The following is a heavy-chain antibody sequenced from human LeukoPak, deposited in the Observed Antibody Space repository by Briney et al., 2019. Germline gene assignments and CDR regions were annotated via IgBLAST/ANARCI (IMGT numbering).Heavy chain of an antibody. D-gene: IGHD3-22*01. CDR1: GYTFTSYG. CDR2: ISAYNGNT. Sequence: ASVKVSCKASGYTFTSYGISWVRQAPGQGLEWMGWISAYNGNTNYAQKFQGRVTMTRNTSISTAYVELSSLRSEDTAVYYCAIGYYYDSSGYYSIDYWGQGTLVTVSS. V-gene: IGHV1-18*01. CDR3: AIGYYYDSSGYYSIDY. J-gene: IGHJ4*02.